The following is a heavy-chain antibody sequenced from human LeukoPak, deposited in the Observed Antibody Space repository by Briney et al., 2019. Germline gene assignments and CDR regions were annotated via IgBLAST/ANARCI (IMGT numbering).Heavy chain of an antibody. CDR1: GFIFSSNW. J-gene: IGHJ4*02. V-gene: IGHV3-74*01. Sequence: GGSLRLSCAASGFIFSSNWMHWVRQAPGKGLVWVSRVNSDGSGTSYADSVKGRFTISRDNAKNTLYLQMNSLRSEDTAVYYCATDRWYSYGYGYWGQGTLVTVSS. D-gene: IGHD5-18*01. CDR2: VNSDGSGT. CDR3: ATDRWYSYGYGY.